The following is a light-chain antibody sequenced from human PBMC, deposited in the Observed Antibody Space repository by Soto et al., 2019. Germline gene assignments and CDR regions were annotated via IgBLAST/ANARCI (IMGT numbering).Light chain of an antibody. J-gene: IGKJ1*01. CDR2: LGS. Sequence: DIVMTQSPLSLSVTPGEPASISCMSSQSLLFRNGYHYLDWYLQKPGQSPQLLISLGSNRASGVSDRFSGSGSGTDFTLKISRVEAEDVGVYFCMQALQTPRTFGQGTKVEIK. CDR1: QSLLFRNGYHY. CDR3: MQALQTPRT. V-gene: IGKV2-28*01.